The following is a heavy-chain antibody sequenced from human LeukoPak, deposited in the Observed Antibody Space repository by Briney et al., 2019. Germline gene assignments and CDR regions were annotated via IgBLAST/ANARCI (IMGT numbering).Heavy chain of an antibody. D-gene: IGHD6-13*01. CDR2: IKQDGSEK. CDR1: GFTFGSYW. V-gene: IGHV3-7*01. Sequence: AGGSLRLSCAASGFTFGSYWMSWVRQAPGKGLEWVANIKQDGSEKYYVDSVKGRFTISRDNAKNSLYLQMNSLRAEDTAVYYCAKIAAAGSYYFDYWGQGTLVTVSS. CDR3: AKIAAAGSYYFDY. J-gene: IGHJ4*02.